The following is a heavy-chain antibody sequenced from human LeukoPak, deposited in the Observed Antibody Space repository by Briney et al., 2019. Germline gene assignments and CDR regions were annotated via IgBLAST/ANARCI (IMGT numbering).Heavy chain of an antibody. CDR1: CYTFSNYG. CDR3: ARDRGSGWSEGFDY. J-gene: IGHJ4*02. CDR2: IRAYNGNT. V-gene: IGHV1-18*01. D-gene: IGHD6-19*01. Sequence: ASVKVSCKASCYTFSNYGISWVRQAPGQGLEGMVWIRAYNGNTNYAQQFQHRVTMTTDTLTSTAYLALTSLRSDDTAVYYCARDRGSGWSEGFDYWRQGPLLPVPS.